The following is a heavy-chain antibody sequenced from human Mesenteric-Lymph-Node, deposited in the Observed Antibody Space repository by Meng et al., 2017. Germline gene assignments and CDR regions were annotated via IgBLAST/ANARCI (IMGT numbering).Heavy chain of an antibody. CDR2: INPSGGST. CDR3: ARGIAAAGTSPRFDY. CDR1: GNTLTNYH. Sequence: ASVKVSCKPSGNTLTNYHIHWVRQAPGQGLEWMGIINPSGGSTSYAQKFQGRVTMTRDTSTSTVYMELSSLRSEDTAVYYCARGIAAAGTSPRFDYWGQGTLVTVSS. V-gene: IGHV1-46*01. J-gene: IGHJ4*02. D-gene: IGHD6-13*01.